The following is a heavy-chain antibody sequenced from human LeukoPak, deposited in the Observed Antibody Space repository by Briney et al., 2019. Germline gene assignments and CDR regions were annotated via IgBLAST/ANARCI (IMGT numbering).Heavy chain of an antibody. D-gene: IGHD6-13*01. CDR1: GGSISSGSYY. V-gene: IGHV4-61*10. Sequence: PSETLSLTCTVSGGSISSGSYYWSWIRQPAGKGLEWIGYIYYSGSTNYNPSLKSRVTISVDTSKNQFSLKLSSVTAADTAVYYCARAPGSKQQLMSMDVWGKGTTVTVSS. CDR3: ARAPGSKQQLMSMDV. CDR2: IYYSGST. J-gene: IGHJ6*04.